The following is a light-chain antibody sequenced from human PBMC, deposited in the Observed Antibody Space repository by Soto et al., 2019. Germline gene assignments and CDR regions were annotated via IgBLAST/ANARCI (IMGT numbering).Light chain of an antibody. CDR3: QQYDSSPRT. Sequence: EIVLTQSPCTLPLSPGERATLSCRASQSFTSRYLAWYQQKPGLAPRLLISGASNRAAGIPERFSGSGSGTDFTLTISRLEPEDFEVYYCQQYDSSPRTFGQGTKVDIK. J-gene: IGKJ1*01. CDR2: GAS. V-gene: IGKV3-20*01. CDR1: QSFTSRY.